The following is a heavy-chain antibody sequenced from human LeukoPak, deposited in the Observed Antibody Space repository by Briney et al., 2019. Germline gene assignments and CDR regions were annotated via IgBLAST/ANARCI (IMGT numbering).Heavy chain of an antibody. J-gene: IGHJ3*02. CDR2: IIPIFGTA. D-gene: IGHD2-2*01. CDR1: GGTFSSYA. V-gene: IGHV1-69*05. CDR3: AIYCSSTSCYREAFDI. Sequence: GASVKVSCKASGGTFSSYAISWVRQAPGQGLEWMGRIIPIFGTANYAQKFQGRVTITTDESTSTAYMELSSLRSEDTAVYYCAIYCSSTSCYREAFDIWGQGTMVTVSS.